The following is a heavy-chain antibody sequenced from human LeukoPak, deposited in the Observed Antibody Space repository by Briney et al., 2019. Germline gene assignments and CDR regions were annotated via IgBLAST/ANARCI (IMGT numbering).Heavy chain of an antibody. CDR2: ISYSGST. D-gene: IGHD4-17*01. J-gene: IGHJ4*02. Sequence: PSETLSLTCTVSGGSISSHYWSWIRQPPGKGLEWIGYISYSGSTNYNPSLKSRVNISVDTSKNQFSLKLSSVTAADTAVYYCARDDYGDYFDYWGQGTLVTSPQ. V-gene: IGHV4-59*08. CDR3: ARDDYGDYFDY. CDR1: GGSISSHY.